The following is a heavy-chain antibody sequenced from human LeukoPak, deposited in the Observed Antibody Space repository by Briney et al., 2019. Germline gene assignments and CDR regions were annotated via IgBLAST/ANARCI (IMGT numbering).Heavy chain of an antibody. V-gene: IGHV3-23*01. Sequence: GGSLRLSCAASGFSLRAYDLIWVRQAPGKGLDWVSIINGGGDIMMYEDSVKGRFTTSRDNSKNTFYLQMNSLRVEGTAVYYCAMRDRGYGLDIWGQGTMVTVSS. CDR2: INGGGDIM. D-gene: IGHD3-10*01. J-gene: IGHJ3*02. CDR3: AMRDRGYGLDI. CDR1: GFSLRAYD.